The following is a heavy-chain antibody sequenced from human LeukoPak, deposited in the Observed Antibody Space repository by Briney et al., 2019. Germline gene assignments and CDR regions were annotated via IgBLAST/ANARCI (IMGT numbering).Heavy chain of an antibody. J-gene: IGHJ3*02. CDR3: VRELVGAFDM. Sequence: PGGSLRLSCVASRSTFNNYAMSWVRQAPGKAPEWVSGISGGGDGTCYADSVKGRFTISRESSKNTLYLQMYSLKVDDTAVYYCVRELVGAFDMWGQGTMVTVSS. D-gene: IGHD1-7*01. CDR1: RSTFNNYA. CDR2: ISGGGDGT. V-gene: IGHV3-23*01.